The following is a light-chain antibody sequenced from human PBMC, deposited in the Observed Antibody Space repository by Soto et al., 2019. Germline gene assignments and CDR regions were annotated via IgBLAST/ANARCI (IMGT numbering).Light chain of an antibody. V-gene: IGKV1-5*01. Sequence: DIQMTQSPSTLSASVGDRVTITCRASQSISSWLAWYQQKPGKAPKLLIYDASSLESGVPSRFSGSGSGTEFTFIISSLLPDDFATDYCQQYNSYLMYTFGQGTKLEIK. CDR3: QQYNSYLMYT. CDR1: QSISSW. CDR2: DAS. J-gene: IGKJ2*01.